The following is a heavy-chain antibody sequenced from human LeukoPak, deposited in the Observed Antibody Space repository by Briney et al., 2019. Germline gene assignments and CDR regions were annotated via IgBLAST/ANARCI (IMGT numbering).Heavy chain of an antibody. Sequence: GGSLRLSCAATGFTISSSATAWVRQAPGKGLDWVSTITRTGSNTFYADSVKGRFTISRDNSNNTLYLQMNSLRVEDTAIYFCAKDMGGRLGPWGQGTLVTVSS. CDR1: GFTISSSA. V-gene: IGHV3-23*01. J-gene: IGHJ5*02. D-gene: IGHD1-26*01. CDR2: ITRTGSNT. CDR3: AKDMGGRLGP.